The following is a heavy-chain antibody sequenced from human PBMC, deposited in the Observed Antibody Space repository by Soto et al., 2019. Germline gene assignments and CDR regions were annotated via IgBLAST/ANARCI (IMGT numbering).Heavy chain of an antibody. CDR2: FFHSGST. J-gene: IGHJ4*02. D-gene: IGHD2-15*01. Sequence: QVQLQESGPGLVKPSETLSLTCTVSGGSIDDSPYYWAWIRQPPGKGLEWIGSFFHSGSTYYNPSLTSRVAISGGTSKNQFSLHLASETAADTATYYCGRPMVGNCYSFSCFDHWGQAMLVTVSS. CDR1: GGSIDDSPYY. CDR3: GRPMVGNCYSFSCFDH. V-gene: IGHV4-39*01.